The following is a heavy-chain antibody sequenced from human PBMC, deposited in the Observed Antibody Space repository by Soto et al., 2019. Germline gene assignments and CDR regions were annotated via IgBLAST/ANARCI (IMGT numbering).Heavy chain of an antibody. CDR2: IIPIFGTA. Sequence: QVQLVQSGAEVKKPGSSVKFSCKASGATFSSYAISWVRQAPGQGLEWMGGIIPIFGTADYAQKFQGRVTITADESTSTAYMELSSLRSEDTAVYYCATHYSSGGSYYYYGVDVWGQGTTVTVSS. D-gene: IGHD6-19*01. V-gene: IGHV1-69*12. CDR1: GATFSSYA. J-gene: IGHJ6*02. CDR3: ATHYSSGGSYYYYGVDV.